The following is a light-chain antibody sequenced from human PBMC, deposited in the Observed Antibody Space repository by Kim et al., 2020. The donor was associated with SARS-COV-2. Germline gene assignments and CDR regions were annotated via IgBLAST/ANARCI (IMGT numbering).Light chain of an antibody. J-gene: IGLJ2*01. Sequence: ASVKLTCTLSSGHSRYAIAWNQQQAEKGPRYLMKVNSDGSHSKGDGIPDRFSGSSSGAERYVTITSLQSEDEAEYYCQTWDTGIRVFGGGTQLTVL. V-gene: IGLV4-69*01. CDR2: VNSDGSH. CDR1: SGHSRYA. CDR3: QTWDTGIRV.